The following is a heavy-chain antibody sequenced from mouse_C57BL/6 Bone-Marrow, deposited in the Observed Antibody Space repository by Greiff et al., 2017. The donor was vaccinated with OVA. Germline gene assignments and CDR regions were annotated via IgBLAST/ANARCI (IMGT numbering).Heavy chain of an antibody. CDR1: GYSFTGYY. CDR2: INPSTGGT. J-gene: IGHJ4*01. Sequence: EVKLMESGPELVKPGASVKISCKASGYSFTGYYMNWVKQSPEKSLEWIGEINPSTGGTTYNQKFKAKATLTVDKSSSTAYMQLKSLTSEDSAVYYCARRGTAQATDYAMDYWGQGTSVTVSS. D-gene: IGHD3-2*02. CDR3: ARRGTAQATDYAMDY. V-gene: IGHV1-42*01.